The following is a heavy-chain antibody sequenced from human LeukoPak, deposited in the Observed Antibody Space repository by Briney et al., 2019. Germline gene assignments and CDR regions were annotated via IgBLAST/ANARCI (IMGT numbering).Heavy chain of an antibody. CDR1: GFTFTNAW. CDR2: IKSKTDGGTA. D-gene: IGHD5-12*01. Sequence: GGSPRLSCAASGFTFTNAWMSWVRQAPGKGLEWVGRIKSKTDGGTADYIAPVQGRFTISRDDSKNTVYLQMNSLKTEDTAVYYCATDGYPPTYFDYWGQGTLVTVSS. J-gene: IGHJ4*02. CDR3: ATDGYPPTYFDY. V-gene: IGHV3-15*01.